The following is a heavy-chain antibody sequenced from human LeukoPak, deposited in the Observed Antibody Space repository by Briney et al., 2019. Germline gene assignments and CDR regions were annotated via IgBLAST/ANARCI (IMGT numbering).Heavy chain of an antibody. D-gene: IGHD6-19*01. CDR3: ARGGKRALAGTRSPQYFQH. J-gene: IGHJ1*01. CDR1: GFTFSSYA. Sequence: PGGSLRLSCAASGFTFSSYAMSWVRQAPGKGLEWVSAISGSGGSTYYADSVKGRFTISRDNSKNTLYLQMNSLRPEDTAVYYCARGGKRALAGTRSPQYFQHWGQGTLVTVSS. CDR2: ISGSGGST. V-gene: IGHV3-23*01.